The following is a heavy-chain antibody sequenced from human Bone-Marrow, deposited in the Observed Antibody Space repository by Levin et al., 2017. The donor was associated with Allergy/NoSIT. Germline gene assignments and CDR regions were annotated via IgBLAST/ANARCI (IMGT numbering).Heavy chain of an antibody. CDR2: INSNSAYI. Sequence: PGGSLRLSCAVSGVTRNNYTLTWVRQPPGKGLEWVSSINSNSAYIHYRDSVKGRFTISRDNSKKLLFLQMNSLRDEDTATYYCASRLTASGGLDVWGHGTTVTVSS. D-gene: IGHD5-18*01. CDR1: GVTRNNYT. J-gene: IGHJ6*02. CDR3: ASRLTASGGLDV. V-gene: IGHV3-21*04.